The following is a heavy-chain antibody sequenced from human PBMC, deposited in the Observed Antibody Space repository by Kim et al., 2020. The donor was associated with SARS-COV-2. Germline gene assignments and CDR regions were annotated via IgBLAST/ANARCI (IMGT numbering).Heavy chain of an antibody. Sequence: SETLSLTCSFSGGSFVGSYWTWIRQPPGKGLEWIGYIYYTGNTKYNPSLSSRVSISLDTAQNQFSLRITSVTATDTAAYYCATGAAAAPLRLDYWG. CDR2: IYYTGNT. D-gene: IGHD6-25*01. CDR3: ATGAAAAPLRLDY. V-gene: IGHV4-59*01. J-gene: IGHJ4*01. CDR1: GGSFVGSY.